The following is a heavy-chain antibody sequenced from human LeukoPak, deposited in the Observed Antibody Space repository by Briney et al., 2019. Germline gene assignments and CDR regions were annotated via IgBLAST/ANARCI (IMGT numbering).Heavy chain of an antibody. Sequence: PGGSLRLSCAASGFTFSTYEMNWVRQAPGKGLEWISYISSSGSTIYYADSVKGRFTISRDNAKNSLYVQMNSLRAEDTAFYYCARAAYYYVGGAFDIWGRGTMVTVSS. CDR1: GFTFSTYE. D-gene: IGHD3-10*02. V-gene: IGHV3-48*03. J-gene: IGHJ3*02. CDR2: ISSSGSTI. CDR3: ARAAYYYVGGAFDI.